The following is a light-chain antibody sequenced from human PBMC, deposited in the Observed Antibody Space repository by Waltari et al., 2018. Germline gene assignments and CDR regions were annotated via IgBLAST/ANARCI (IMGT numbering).Light chain of an antibody. CDR3: QQGDSFPPT. CDR1: QGVRKY. V-gene: IGKV1-12*01. CDR2: DIS. J-gene: IGKJ1*01. Sequence: DIQMTQSPSFVSASVGDRVTITCRASQGVRKYLAWYQQKPGRAPRVLIFDISTLQSGVPSRFSGGGSGTEFSLTISSLQPEDFATYYCQQGDSFPPTFGQGTKVEIK.